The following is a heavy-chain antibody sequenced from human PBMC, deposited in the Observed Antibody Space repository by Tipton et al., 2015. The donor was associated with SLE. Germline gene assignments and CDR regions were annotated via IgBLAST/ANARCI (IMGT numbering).Heavy chain of an antibody. J-gene: IGHJ6*02. CDR2: IKQDGSEK. CDR1: GFTFRKYW. V-gene: IGHV3-7*01. CDR3: AGLYGMDV. D-gene: IGHD3-16*01. Sequence: SLRLSCAASGFTFRKYWMSWVRQTPGKGLEWVANIKQDGSEKYYVDSSKGRFTISRDNAKNSLYLQMNSLRAEDSAVYYCAGLYGMDVWGQGTTVTVSS.